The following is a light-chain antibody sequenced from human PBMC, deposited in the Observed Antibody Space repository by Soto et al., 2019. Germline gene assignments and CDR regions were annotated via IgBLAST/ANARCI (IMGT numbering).Light chain of an antibody. J-gene: IGKJ3*01. V-gene: IGKV3-20*01. CDR1: QTVSSNN. CDR2: GAS. Sequence: PGERATLSCRAGQTVSSNNLAWYQQKRGQAPRLLIYGASSRAAAIPDRFRGSGSGTDFTLIISSLAPEDFAVYYCQQYGSSPFTFGPGTAVDIK. CDR3: QQYGSSPFT.